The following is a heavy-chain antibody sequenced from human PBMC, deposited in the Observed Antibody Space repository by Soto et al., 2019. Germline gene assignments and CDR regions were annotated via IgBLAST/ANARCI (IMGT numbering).Heavy chain of an antibody. CDR1: GYPFTKYI. V-gene: IGHV1-18*01. CDR2: ISGQNGRA. Sequence: QVQLVQSGGEVKRPGASVKVSCKASGYPFTKYILSWVRQAPGQGLEWMGWISGQNGRANYVQKFQGRVTLTTDASANTAYLELGSLTYDDAAVYYCARDFLQESLDHWGQGTVIAVSS. J-gene: IGHJ4*02. CDR3: ARDFLQESLDH.